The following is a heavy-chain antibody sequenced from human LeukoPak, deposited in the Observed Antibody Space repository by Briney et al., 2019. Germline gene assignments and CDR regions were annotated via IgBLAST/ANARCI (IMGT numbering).Heavy chain of an antibody. CDR1: GGSISSYY. CDR2: IYTSGST. Sequence: PSETLSLTCTVSGGSISSYYWSWIRQPAGKGLEWIGRIYTSGSTNYNPSLKSRVTMSVDTSKNQFSLKLSSVTAADTAVYYCARDLGSGSSSWRYFDYWGQGTLVTVSS. D-gene: IGHD6-13*01. J-gene: IGHJ4*02. CDR3: ARDLGSGSSSWRYFDY. V-gene: IGHV4-4*07.